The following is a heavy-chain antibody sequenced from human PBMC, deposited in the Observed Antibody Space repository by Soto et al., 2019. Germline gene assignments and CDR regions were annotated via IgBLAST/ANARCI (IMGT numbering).Heavy chain of an antibody. CDR2: ISESGDRT. V-gene: IGHV3-23*01. D-gene: IGHD3-10*01. CDR1: GLTFSGHA. J-gene: IGHJ5*02. CDR3: MPGSSGAQGEDR. Sequence: GWSLRLSCAASGLTFSGHAMTWVRQAPGKGLEWVSTISESGDRTFYADSVKGRLTISRDNSKNTLFLHLRSLRVEDTAIYYCMPGSSGAQGEDRWGQGTLVTVSS.